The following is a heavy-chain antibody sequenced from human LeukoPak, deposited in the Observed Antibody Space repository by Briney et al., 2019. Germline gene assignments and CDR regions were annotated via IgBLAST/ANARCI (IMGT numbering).Heavy chain of an antibody. Sequence: GGSLRLSCATSGFSFSDHPMHWVRQAPGKGLEWVAVISYDGDNKEYIDSVKGRFTISRDNSRNTVHLQMNSLTVEDTALYYCARDGDHDFWGGFGSDYYGLDVRGQGTTVTVSS. CDR3: ARDGDHDFWGGFGSDYYGLDV. V-gene: IGHV3-30-3*01. CDR2: ISYDGDNK. J-gene: IGHJ6*02. D-gene: IGHD3-3*01. CDR1: GFSFSDHP.